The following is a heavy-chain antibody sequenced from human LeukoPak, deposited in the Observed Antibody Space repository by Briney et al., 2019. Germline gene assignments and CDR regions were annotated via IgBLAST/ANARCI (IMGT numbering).Heavy chain of an antibody. Sequence: GGSLRLSCAASGFTFSSYSMNRVRQAPGKGLEWVSSISSSSSYIYYADSVKGRFTISRDNAKNSLYLQMNSLRAEDTAVYYCARDPIAAAGTDFDYWGQGTLVTVSS. D-gene: IGHD6-13*01. V-gene: IGHV3-21*01. CDR3: ARDPIAAAGTDFDY. CDR2: ISSSSSYI. CDR1: GFTFSSYS. J-gene: IGHJ4*02.